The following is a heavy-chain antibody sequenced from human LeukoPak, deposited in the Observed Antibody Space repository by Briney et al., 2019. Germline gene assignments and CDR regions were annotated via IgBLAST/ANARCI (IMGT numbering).Heavy chain of an antibody. CDR1: GDSVSSNIAA. Sequence: SQTLSLTCAISGDSVSSNIAAWNWIRQSPSRGLEWLGRTYYRSRWYSDYAVSVKSRITINPATSKNRFSLQLNSVILEDTAVYYCARELRRIFDYWDQGILVTVS. CDR2: TYYRSRWYS. CDR3: ARELRRIFDY. J-gene: IGHJ4*02. V-gene: IGHV6-1*01.